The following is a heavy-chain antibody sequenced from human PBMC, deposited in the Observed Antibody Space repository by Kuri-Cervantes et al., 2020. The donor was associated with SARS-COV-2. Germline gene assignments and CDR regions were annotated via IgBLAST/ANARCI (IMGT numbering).Heavy chain of an antibody. J-gene: IGHJ4*02. CDR2: ISGGSGDI. CDR3: AKTHSVDSGAYSPLDY. Sequence: GESLKISCTASGFTFSTYAMSWVRRAPGKGLEWVSSISGGSGDIYYADSVGGRFTISRDNAKNTLHLQMDSLRAEDTALYYCAKTHSVDSGAYSPLDYWGLGTLVTVSS. D-gene: IGHD4-17*01. V-gene: IGHV3-23*01. CDR1: GFTFSTYA.